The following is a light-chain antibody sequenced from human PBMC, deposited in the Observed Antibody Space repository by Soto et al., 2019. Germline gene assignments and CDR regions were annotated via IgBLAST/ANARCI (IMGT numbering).Light chain of an antibody. CDR1: SSDVGAYNY. V-gene: IGLV2-14*01. Sequence: QSVLAQPASVSGSPGQSITISCTGTSSDVGAYNYVSWYQQNTGKAPKLLIYDVRYRPSGVSNRFSCSKSGNTAYLIISGLEAEDEADYYCSSFTSRHTYVFGSGNKLTVL. CDR2: DVR. CDR3: SSFTSRHTYV. J-gene: IGLJ1*01.